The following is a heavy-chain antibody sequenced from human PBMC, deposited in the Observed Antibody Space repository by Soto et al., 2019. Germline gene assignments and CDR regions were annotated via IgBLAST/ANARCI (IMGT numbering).Heavy chain of an antibody. V-gene: IGHV1-3*01. Sequence: ASVKVSCKASGYNFTSYAMHWVRQAPGQRLEWMGWINAGNGNTKYSQKFQGRVTITRDTSASTAYMELSSLRSEDTAVYYCARDGRQKQQLALRGLDYWGQGTLVTVSS. D-gene: IGHD6-13*01. CDR3: ARDGRQKQQLALRGLDY. J-gene: IGHJ4*02. CDR2: INAGNGNT. CDR1: GYNFTSYA.